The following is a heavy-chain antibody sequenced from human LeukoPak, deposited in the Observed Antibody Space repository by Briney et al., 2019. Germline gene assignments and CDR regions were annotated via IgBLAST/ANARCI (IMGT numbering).Heavy chain of an antibody. V-gene: IGHV4-59*02. D-gene: IGHD1-1*01. CDR2: IYYSGST. CDR1: GGSVSSYF. CDR3: ARDPPNWPNGAFDM. Sequence: SETLSLTCTVTGGSVSSYFWSWFRQPPGKGLEWIGYIYYSGSTYYNPSLKSRVTISVDTSKNQFSLKLNSVTAADTAVYYCARDPPNWPNGAFDMRGQGTLVTVSS. J-gene: IGHJ3*02.